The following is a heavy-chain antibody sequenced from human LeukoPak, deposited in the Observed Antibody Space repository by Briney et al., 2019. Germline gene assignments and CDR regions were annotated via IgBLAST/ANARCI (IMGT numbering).Heavy chain of an antibody. CDR2: INTNGGST. J-gene: IGHJ4*02. V-gene: IGHV3-64*01. CDR1: GFTFSSYP. D-gene: IGHD2-15*01. Sequence: GGSLRLSCAASGFTFSSYPMHWVRQAPGKGLEYVSAINTNGGSTYYANSVKGRFTISRDNSKNTLYLQMGSLRPEDVAVYYCARRGGGSSHYYFDYWGQGTLVTVSS. CDR3: ARRGGGSSHYYFDY.